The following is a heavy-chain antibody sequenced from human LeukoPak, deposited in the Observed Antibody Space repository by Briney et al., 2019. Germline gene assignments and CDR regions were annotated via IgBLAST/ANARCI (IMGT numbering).Heavy chain of an antibody. D-gene: IGHD5-12*01. CDR1: GYTFTSYG. CDR2: ISAYNGNT. J-gene: IGHJ5*02. Sequence: GVSVKVSCKASGYTFTSYGISWVRQAPGQGLEWMGWISAYNGNTNYAQKLQGRVTMTTDTSTSTAYMELRSLRSDDTAVYYCARVLGGYEVSIWFDPWGQGTLVTVSS. V-gene: IGHV1-18*01. CDR3: ARVLGGYEVSIWFDP.